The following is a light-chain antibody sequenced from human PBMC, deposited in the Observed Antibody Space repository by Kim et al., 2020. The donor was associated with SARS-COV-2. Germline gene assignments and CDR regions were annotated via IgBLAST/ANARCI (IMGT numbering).Light chain of an antibody. J-gene: IGKJ2*01. CDR2: WAS. CDR3: QQYYSSPFT. Sequence: RATINCKSSQSVLYSSSNKNYLGWYQQKPGQAPELLMYWASTRESGVPDRFSGSGSGTDFTLTISSLQAEDVGVYYCQQYYSSPFTFGQGTKLEI. V-gene: IGKV4-1*01. CDR1: QSVLYSSSNKNY.